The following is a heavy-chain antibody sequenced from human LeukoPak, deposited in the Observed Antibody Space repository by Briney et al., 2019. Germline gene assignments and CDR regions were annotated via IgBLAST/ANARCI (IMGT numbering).Heavy chain of an antibody. CDR2: ITRYSGAT. CDR1: GYIFSDYY. D-gene: IGHD2-21*01. CDR3: VSWAGGNSDVASFDY. Sequence: GASVKVSCKASGYIFSDYYIHWVRQAPGRGFEWMGWITRYSGATKFAQKFQGRVTLTRDTSISTAYVELTNLASDDTAAYYCVSWAGGNSDVASFDYWGQGTLVIVSS. V-gene: IGHV1-2*02. J-gene: IGHJ4*02.